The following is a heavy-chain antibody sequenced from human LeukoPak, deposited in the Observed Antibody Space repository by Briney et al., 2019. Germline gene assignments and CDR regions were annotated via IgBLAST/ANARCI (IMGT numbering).Heavy chain of an antibody. D-gene: IGHD2-15*01. CDR3: ARYCSGASCYSGVDY. CDR2: ISSNGGCT. Sequence: GGSLRLSCAASGFTFGSYMMTWVRQAPGRGLEWVSTISSNGGCTYYADSVKGRFTISRDNSKNTLYLQMSSLRAEDTAIYYCARYCSGASCYSGVDYWGQGTLVPVSS. J-gene: IGHJ4*02. V-gene: IGHV3-23*01. CDR1: GFTFGSYM.